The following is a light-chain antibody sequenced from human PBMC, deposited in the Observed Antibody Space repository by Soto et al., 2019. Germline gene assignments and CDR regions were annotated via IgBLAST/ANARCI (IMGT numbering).Light chain of an antibody. CDR2: DAS. V-gene: IGKV1-9*01. CDR3: QQLNSYPLA. Sequence: DIPLTQSPSFLSASVGDRVTITCRASQGISSYLAWYQQKPGKAPKLLIYDASTLKSGVPSRFSGSGSGTEFTLTISSLQPEDFATYYCQQLNSYPLAFGQGTKLEIK. J-gene: IGKJ2*01. CDR1: QGISSY.